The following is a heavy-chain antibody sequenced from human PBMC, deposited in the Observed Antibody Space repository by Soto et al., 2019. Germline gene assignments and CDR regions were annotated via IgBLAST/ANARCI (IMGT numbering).Heavy chain of an antibody. V-gene: IGHV3-30*18. CDR3: AKDRGALRWSEEHYYFDY. CDR2: ILYDGSKK. J-gene: IGHJ4*02. D-gene: IGHD4-17*01. Sequence: LRLSCAASGFTFSSYGMHWVRQAPGKGLEWVAVILYDGSKKYYADSMKGRFTISRDNSKNTLYLQMDSLRAEDTAVYYCAKDRGALRWSEEHYYFDYWGQGALVTVSS. CDR1: GFTFSSYG.